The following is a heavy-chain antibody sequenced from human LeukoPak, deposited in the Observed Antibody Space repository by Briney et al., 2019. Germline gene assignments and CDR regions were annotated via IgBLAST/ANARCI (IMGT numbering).Heavy chain of an antibody. V-gene: IGHV3-53*05. CDR1: GLAVSGNY. Sequence: TGGSLRLSGAASGLAVSGNYMSGCRQAPGKGLEWVSVIYSCGSTYYADSVKGRFTISRDNSKNTLYLQINSLRAEDTAGYYCANTIKNWNANHFDYWGQGTLVTVSS. CDR2: IYSCGST. D-gene: IGHD1-1*01. J-gene: IGHJ4*02. CDR3: ANTIKNWNANHFDY.